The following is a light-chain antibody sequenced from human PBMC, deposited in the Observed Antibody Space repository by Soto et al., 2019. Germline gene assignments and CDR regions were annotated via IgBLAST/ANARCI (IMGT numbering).Light chain of an antibody. Sequence: SYELTQPPSVSVAPGQTATVTCGADNIGTKSVHWYQKKPGQAPLLVVFADSDRPPGIPARFSAFNSGNTATLTINMVEDGDEADYYCHVWDISAEHVVFGGGTKLTVL. CDR3: HVWDISAEHVV. J-gene: IGLJ2*01. CDR1: NIGTKS. CDR2: ADS. V-gene: IGLV3-21*02.